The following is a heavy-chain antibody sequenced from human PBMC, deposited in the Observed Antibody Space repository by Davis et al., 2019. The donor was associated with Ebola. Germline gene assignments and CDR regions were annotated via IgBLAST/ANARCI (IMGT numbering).Heavy chain of an antibody. Sequence: GESLKISCAASGFTFSSYAMTWVRQLPGMGLEWVGHIKTEAEGGTREYGAAVKGRFTISRDDSQNIAYLQMNSLRTEDSGIYYCRIEHFDHWGQGALVSVSS. V-gene: IGHV3-15*05. CDR1: GFTFSSYA. J-gene: IGHJ4*02. CDR3: RIEHFDH. CDR2: IKTEAEGGTR.